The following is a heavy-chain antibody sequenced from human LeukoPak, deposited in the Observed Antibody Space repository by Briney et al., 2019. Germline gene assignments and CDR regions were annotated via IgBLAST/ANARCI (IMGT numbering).Heavy chain of an antibody. J-gene: IGHJ4*01. V-gene: IGHV3-64D*06. CDR2: ISSNGGRT. CDR3: VRTDVYGSGTYYEAKSFDF. Sequence: GGSLRLSCSVSGFIFSGYAIHWVRQAPGKGLEYVSAISSNGGRTYYADPVKGRFTISRDNSKGTLYLQMSSLRAEDTAVYYCVRTDVYGSGTYYEAKSFDFWAHGTLVTVSS. CDR1: GFIFSGYA. D-gene: IGHD3-10*01.